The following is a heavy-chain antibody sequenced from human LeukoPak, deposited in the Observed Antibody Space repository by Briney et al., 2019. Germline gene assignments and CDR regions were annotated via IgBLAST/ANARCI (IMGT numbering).Heavy chain of an antibody. CDR2: IYYSGST. CDR3: ARVRGNDWYCDL. J-gene: IGHJ2*01. D-gene: IGHD4-23*01. V-gene: IGHV4-59*01. CDR1: GGSISSYY. Sequence: KSSETLSLTCTVSGGSISSYYWSWIRQPPGKGLEWIGYIYYSGSTNYNPSLKSRVTISVDTSKNQFSLKLSSVTAADTAVYYCARVRGNDWYCDLWGRGTLVTVSS.